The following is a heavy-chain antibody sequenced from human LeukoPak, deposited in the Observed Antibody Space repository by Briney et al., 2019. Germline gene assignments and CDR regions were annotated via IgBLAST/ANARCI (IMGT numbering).Heavy chain of an antibody. CDR1: GFTFSSYS. Sequence: PGGSLRLSCAASGFTFSSYSMNWVRQAPGKGLEWVSSISSSSYIYYADSVKGRFTISRDNAKNSLYLQMNSLRAEDTAVYYCARGEAGYCSSTSCYIGYYYYYGMDVWGQGTTVTVSS. J-gene: IGHJ6*02. D-gene: IGHD2-2*02. V-gene: IGHV3-21*01. CDR2: ISSSSYI. CDR3: ARGEAGYCSSTSCYIGYYYYYGMDV.